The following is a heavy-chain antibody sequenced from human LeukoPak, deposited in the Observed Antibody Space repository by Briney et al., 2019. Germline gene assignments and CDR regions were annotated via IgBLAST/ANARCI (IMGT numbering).Heavy chain of an antibody. D-gene: IGHD3-10*01. CDR3: AREITMVRGGHLDY. V-gene: IGHV4-4*07. J-gene: IGHJ4*02. Sequence: SETLSLTCTVSGGSISSYYWSWIRQPAGKGLEWIGRVYTSGSTNYNPSLKSRVTMSVDTSKNQFSLKLSSVTAADTAVYYCAREITMVRGGHLDYWGQGTLVTVSS. CDR2: VYTSGST. CDR1: GGSISSYY.